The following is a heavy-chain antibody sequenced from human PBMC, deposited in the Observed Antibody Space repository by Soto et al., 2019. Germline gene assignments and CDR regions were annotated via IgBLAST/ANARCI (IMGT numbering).Heavy chain of an antibody. CDR3: ARGRLGDNFDY. V-gene: IGHV4-31*03. Sequence: QVQLQESGPGLVKPSQTLSLTCSVSGGSISSGGYYWSWIRQHPGKGLEWIGYIYYSGSTYYNPSLKGRVTLSVDTSKNQFSLKLGSVTAADTAMYYCARGRLGDNFDYWGQGTLVTVSS. CDR1: GGSISSGGYY. D-gene: IGHD3-16*01. J-gene: IGHJ4*02. CDR2: IYYSGST.